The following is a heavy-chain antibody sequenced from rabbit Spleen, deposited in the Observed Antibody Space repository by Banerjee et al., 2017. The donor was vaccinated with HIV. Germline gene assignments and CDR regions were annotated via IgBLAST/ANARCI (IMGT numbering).Heavy chain of an antibody. CDR1: GFSFGDRDV. J-gene: IGHJ4*01. V-gene: IGHV1S45*01. CDR3: ARDLVGVIGWNFYL. Sequence: LEESGGGLVQPEGSLALTCKASGFSFGDRDVMCWVRQAPGKGLEWIACINAATAKPVYATWAKGRFTISRTSSTTVTLRMTSLTAADTATYFCARDLVGVIGWNFYLWGQGTLVTVS. D-gene: IGHD1-1*01. CDR2: INAATAKP.